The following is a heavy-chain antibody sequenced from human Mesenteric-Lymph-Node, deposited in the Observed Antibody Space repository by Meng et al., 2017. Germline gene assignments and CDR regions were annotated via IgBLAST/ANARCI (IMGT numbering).Heavy chain of an antibody. D-gene: IGHD6-13*01. CDR1: GYTFTDHY. J-gene: IGHJ4*02. Sequence: ASVKVSCKASGYTFTDHYMHWVRQAPGQGLEWMGWINSNSGGTKYAQKFQGRVTVTRDTSISTAYMELSRLRSDDTAVYYCARDHAGYGSSWYGTSDFDYWGQGTLVTVSS. V-gene: IGHV1-2*02. CDR3: ARDHAGYGSSWYGTSDFDY. CDR2: INSNSGGT.